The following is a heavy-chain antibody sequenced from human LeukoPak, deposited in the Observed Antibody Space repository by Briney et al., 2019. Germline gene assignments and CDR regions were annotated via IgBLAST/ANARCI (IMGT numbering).Heavy chain of an antibody. V-gene: IGHV3-7*01. Sequence: GGSLRLSCAASGFRFSSYWMSWVRQAPGKGLEWVANINLGGSEKSYVDSMEGRFTISRDNAKNSLYLQMNSLRGEDTAVYYCARDSERSSSFAFDIWGQGTMVTASS. CDR3: ARDSERSSSFAFDI. CDR1: GFRFSSYW. CDR2: INLGGSEK. D-gene: IGHD3-3*02. J-gene: IGHJ3*02.